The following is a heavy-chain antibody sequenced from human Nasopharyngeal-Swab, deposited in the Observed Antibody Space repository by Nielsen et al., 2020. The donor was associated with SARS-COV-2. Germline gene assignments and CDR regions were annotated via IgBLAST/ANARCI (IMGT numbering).Heavy chain of an antibody. D-gene: IGHD3-22*01. V-gene: IGHV4-59*10. CDR1: GGSFSGYY. CDR2: IYTSGST. J-gene: IGHJ4*02. CDR3: ARGLPLSYDSSGAMDY. Sequence: LRLSCAVYGGSFSGYYWSWIRQPAGKGLEWIGRIYTSGSTNYNPSLKSRVTMSVDTSKNQFSLKLSSVTAADTAVYYCARGLPLSYDSSGAMDYWGQGTLVTVSS.